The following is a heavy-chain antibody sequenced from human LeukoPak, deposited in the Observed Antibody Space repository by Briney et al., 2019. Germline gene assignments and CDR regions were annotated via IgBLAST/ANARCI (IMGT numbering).Heavy chain of an antibody. V-gene: IGHV3-48*02. CDR3: ARDVSGGSCYLGCWFDL. J-gene: IGHJ5*02. CDR1: GFTFSRYS. CDR2: ISSSSTI. D-gene: IGHD2-15*01. Sequence: GGSLRLSCAASGFTFSRYSMNWVRQAPGKGLEWVSYISSSSTISYADSVKGRFTISRDNAKNSLYLQMNSLRDEDTAVYYCARDVSGGSCYLGCWFDLWGQGTLVTVSS.